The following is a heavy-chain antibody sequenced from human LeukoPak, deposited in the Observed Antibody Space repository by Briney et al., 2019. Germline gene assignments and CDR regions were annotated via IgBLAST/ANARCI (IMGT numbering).Heavy chain of an antibody. V-gene: IGHV1-18*01. CDR1: GYTFTSYG. Sequence: ASVKVSCKASGYTFTSYGISWVRQAPGQGLEWMGWISAYNGNTNYAQKLQGRVTMTADTSTSTAYMELSRLRSDDTAVYYCARVVQSTDSSGFYLPEYFQHWGQGTLVTVSS. J-gene: IGHJ1*01. CDR3: ARVVQSTDSSGFYLPEYFQH. CDR2: ISAYNGNT. D-gene: IGHD3-22*01.